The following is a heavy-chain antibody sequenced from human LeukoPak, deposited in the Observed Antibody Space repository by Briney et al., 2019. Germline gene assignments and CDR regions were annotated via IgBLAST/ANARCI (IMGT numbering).Heavy chain of an antibody. V-gene: IGHV3-7*01. CDR2: IEEYGNEI. D-gene: IGHD3/OR15-3a*01. J-gene: IGHJ4*02. CDR1: GFTFSTYW. Sequence: PGGSLRLSCAASGFTFSTYWMGWVRQAPGKGLEWVANIEEYGNEIHYVDSVKGRFTISRVNTKTSLYLQMNSLRVEDTAVYYCARPSFRTGSYFDHWGQGTLVTVSS. CDR3: ARPSFRTGSYFDH.